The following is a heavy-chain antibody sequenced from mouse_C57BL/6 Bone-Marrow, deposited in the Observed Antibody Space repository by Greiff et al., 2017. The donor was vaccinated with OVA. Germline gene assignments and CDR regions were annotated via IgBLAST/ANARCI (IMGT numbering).Heavy chain of an antibody. J-gene: IGHJ2*01. V-gene: IGHV1-81*01. Sequence: VMLVESGAELARPGASVKLSCKASGYTFTSYGISWVKQRTGQGLEWIGEIYPRSGNTYYNEKFKGKATLTADKSSSTAYMELRSLTSEDSAVYFCARLGYDGYYFDYWGQGTTLTVSS. D-gene: IGHD2-3*01. CDR1: GYTFTSYG. CDR3: ARLGYDGYYFDY. CDR2: IYPRSGNT.